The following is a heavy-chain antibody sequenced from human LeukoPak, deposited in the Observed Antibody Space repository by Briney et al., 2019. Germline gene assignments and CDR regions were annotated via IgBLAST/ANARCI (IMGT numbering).Heavy chain of an antibody. CDR3: ATSGATTATTWGGNWFDP. D-gene: IGHD4-17*01. J-gene: IGHJ5*02. CDR1: GGSISSYY. Sequence: SETLSLTCTVSGGSISSYYWSWIRQPPGKGLQWIGYIDHSGYTNYNRSLKSRVTISVDTSKNQFSLKLSSVTAADTAVYYCATSGATTATTWGGNWFDPWGQGALVTVSS. V-gene: IGHV4-59*12. CDR2: IDHSGYT.